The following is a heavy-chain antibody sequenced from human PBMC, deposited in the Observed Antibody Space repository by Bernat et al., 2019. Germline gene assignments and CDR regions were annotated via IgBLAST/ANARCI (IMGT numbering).Heavy chain of an antibody. CDR1: GFTFSSYG. V-gene: IGHV3-30*18. J-gene: IGHJ3*02. D-gene: IGHD5-24*01. Sequence: QMQLVESGGGVVQPGRSLRLSCAASGFTFSSYGMHWVRQAPGKGLEWVTVISNDGNNQYYADSVKGRFTISRDNFKNTLYLQMNSLRAEDTAVYFCAKILERSTIWNAFDIWGQGTTVTVSS. CDR2: ISNDGNNQ. CDR3: AKILERSTIWNAFDI.